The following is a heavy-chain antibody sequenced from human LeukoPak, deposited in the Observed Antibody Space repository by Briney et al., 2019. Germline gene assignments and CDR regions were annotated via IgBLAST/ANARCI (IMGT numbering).Heavy chain of an antibody. V-gene: IGHV5-51*01. J-gene: IGHJ6*02. D-gene: IGHD4-17*01. CDR3: ASGFGDYPGLDYYYYGMDV. CDR2: IYPGDSDT. CDR1: GYSFTSYW. Sequence: GESLKISCKGSGYSFTSYWIGWVRQMPGKGLEWTGIIYPGDSDTRYSPSFQGQVTISADKSISTAYLQWSSLKASDTAMYYCASGFGDYPGLDYYYYGMDVWGQGTTVTVSS.